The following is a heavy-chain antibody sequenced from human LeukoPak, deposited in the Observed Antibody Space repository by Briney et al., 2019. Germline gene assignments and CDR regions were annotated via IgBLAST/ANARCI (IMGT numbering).Heavy chain of an antibody. CDR2: INPKSGGA. CDR1: GYTFTCYY. J-gene: IGHJ1*01. V-gene: IGHV1-2*02. Sequence: ASVKVSCKASGYTFTCYYMHWVRQAPGQGLEWMGWINPKSGGANYSQKFQGRVTMTRDTSISTAYMELSRLRSDDTAVYYCARKVDSSSWQYFQHWGQGTLVTVSS. D-gene: IGHD6-13*01. CDR3: ARKVDSSSWQYFQH.